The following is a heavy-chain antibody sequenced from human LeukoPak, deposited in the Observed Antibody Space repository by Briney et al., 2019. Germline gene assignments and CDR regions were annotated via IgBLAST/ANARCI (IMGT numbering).Heavy chain of an antibody. CDR1: GVTFRTYA. CDR2: IGGSGAST. CDR3: AKDRSVVNAPPSGFGY. V-gene: IGHV3-23*01. J-gene: IGHJ4*02. Sequence: GGSLRLSCAASGVTFRTYAMSWVRQAPGKGLEWVAGIGGSGASTFYADSVKGRFTISRDNSKNTLYLQMNSLRAEDTAVYYCAKDRSVVNAPPSGFGYWGQGTLVTVSS. D-gene: IGHD4-23*01.